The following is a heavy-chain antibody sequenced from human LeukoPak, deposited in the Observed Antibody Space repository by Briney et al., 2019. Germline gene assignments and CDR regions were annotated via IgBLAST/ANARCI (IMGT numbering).Heavy chain of an antibody. J-gene: IGHJ4*02. CDR2: TSYDGSNK. Sequence: QPGGSLRLSCAASGFIFSTYGMQWVRQAPGEGLESVAVTSYDGSNKYYTDSVEGRFTISRDNSKNTLYLQMDFLRPEDTAVYYCARKGAGAGGFDAPLDYWGQGTLVTVSS. V-gene: IGHV3-30*03. CDR1: GFIFSTYG. D-gene: IGHD3-10*01. CDR3: ARKGAGAGGFDAPLDY.